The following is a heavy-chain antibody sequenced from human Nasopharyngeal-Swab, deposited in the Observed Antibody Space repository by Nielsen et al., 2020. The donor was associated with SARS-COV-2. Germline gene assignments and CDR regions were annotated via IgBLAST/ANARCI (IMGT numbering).Heavy chain of an antibody. CDR3: AREGGYDPFDY. V-gene: IGHV4-59*01. D-gene: IGHD5-12*01. Sequence: SETLSLTCTVSGGSISSYYWSWIRQPPGKGLEWIGYIYYSGSTNYNPSLKSRVTISVDTSKNQFTLKLSSVTAADTAVYYCAREGGYDPFDYWGQGTLVTVSS. J-gene: IGHJ4*02. CDR2: IYYSGST. CDR1: GGSISSYY.